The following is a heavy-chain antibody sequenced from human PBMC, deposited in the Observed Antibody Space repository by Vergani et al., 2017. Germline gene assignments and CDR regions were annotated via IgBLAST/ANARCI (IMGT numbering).Heavy chain of an antibody. CDR2: LYYSGST. CDR3: ARDRGIQLWSPFDY. V-gene: IGHV4-30-4*08. D-gene: IGHD5-18*01. CDR1: GGSISSGDYY. J-gene: IGHJ4*02. Sequence: QVQLQESGPGLVKPSQTLSLTCTVSGGSISSGDYYWNWIRQPPGKGLEWIGYLYYSGSTYYNPSLKSRVTISVDTCKNQFSLKLRSVTAADTAVYYCARDRGIQLWSPFDYWGQGTLVTVSS.